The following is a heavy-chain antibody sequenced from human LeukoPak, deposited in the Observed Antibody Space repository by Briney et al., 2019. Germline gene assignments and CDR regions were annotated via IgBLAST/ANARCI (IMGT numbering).Heavy chain of an antibody. J-gene: IGHJ3*02. CDR1: GYTFTSYA. D-gene: IGHD6-19*01. CDR3: ARESSGWYFGDAFDI. CDR2: INAGNGNT. V-gene: IGHV1-3*01. Sequence: ASVKVSCKASGYTFTSYAMHWVRQAPGQRLEWMGWINAGNGNTKYSQKFQGRVTITRDTSASTAYMELSSLRSEDTAVYYSARESSGWYFGDAFDIWGQGTMVTVSS.